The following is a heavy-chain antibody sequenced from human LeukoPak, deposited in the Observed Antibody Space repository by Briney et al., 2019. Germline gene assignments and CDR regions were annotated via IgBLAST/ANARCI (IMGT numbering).Heavy chain of an antibody. CDR2: INSDGSST. J-gene: IGHJ4*02. Sequence: PGGSLRLSCAASGFTFSSYWMHWLRQAPGKGLVWVSRINSDGSSTSYADSVKGRFTISRDNAKNTLYLQMNSLRAEDTAVYYCAREPAVHDYFDYWGQGTLVTVSS. D-gene: IGHD3-10*02. CDR1: GFTFSSYW. V-gene: IGHV3-74*01. CDR3: AREPAVHDYFDY.